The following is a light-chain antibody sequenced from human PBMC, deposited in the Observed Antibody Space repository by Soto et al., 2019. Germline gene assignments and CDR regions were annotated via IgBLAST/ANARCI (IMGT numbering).Light chain of an antibody. CDR2: DAS. CDR1: QSISSW. V-gene: IGKV1-5*01. J-gene: IGKJ1*01. CDR3: QQYNNYSGT. Sequence: DIQMTQSPSTLSASVGDRVTITCRASQSISSWLAWYQQKPGKAPKLLIYDASSLERGVPSRFSGSGSGTEFTLTSSSLQPDDFATYYCQQYNNYSGTFGQGTKVEI.